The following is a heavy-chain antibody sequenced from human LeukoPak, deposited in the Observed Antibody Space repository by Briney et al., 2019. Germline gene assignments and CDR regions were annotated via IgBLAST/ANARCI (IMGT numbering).Heavy chain of an antibody. CDR2: IYTSVST. J-gene: IGHJ6*03. CDR3: ARDQVGYCSGGSCSYYYYMDV. D-gene: IGHD2-15*01. V-gene: IGHV4-61*02. Sequence: PSQTLSLTCTVPGDSISSGSYYWSWIRQPAGKGLEWIGRIYTSVSTNYNPSLKSRVTISVDTSKNQFSLKLSSVTAADTAVYYCARDQVGYCSGGSCSYYYYMDVWGKGTTVTISS. CDR1: GDSISSGSYY.